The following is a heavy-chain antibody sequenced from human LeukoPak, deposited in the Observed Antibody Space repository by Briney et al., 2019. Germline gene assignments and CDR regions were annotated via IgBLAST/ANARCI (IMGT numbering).Heavy chain of an antibody. CDR2: IYYSGST. CDR1: GGSISSYY. Sequence: PSETLSLTCTVSGGSISSYYWSWIRQPPGKGLEWIGYIYYSGSTNYNPSLKSRVTISVDTSKNQFSLKLSSVTAADTAVYYCARDDPGMARAFDIWGQGTMVTVSS. CDR3: ARDDPGMARAFDI. J-gene: IGHJ3*02. D-gene: IGHD2-8*01. V-gene: IGHV4-59*12.